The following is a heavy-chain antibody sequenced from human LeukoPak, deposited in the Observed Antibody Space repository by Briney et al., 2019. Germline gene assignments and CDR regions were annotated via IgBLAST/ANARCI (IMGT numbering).Heavy chain of an antibody. CDR1: GFTVSSKY. V-gene: IGHV3-66*01. CDR3: ARDRGPTMVRGVYPAFAL. J-gene: IGHJ3*01. Sequence: PGGSLRLSCAASGFTVSSKYMSWVRQAPGKGLEWVSVIYSGDTTYYADSVKGRFTISRDNSKNTLYLQMNSLRAEDTAVYYCARDRGPTMVRGVYPAFALWGQGTMVTVSS. D-gene: IGHD3-10*01. CDR2: IYSGDTT.